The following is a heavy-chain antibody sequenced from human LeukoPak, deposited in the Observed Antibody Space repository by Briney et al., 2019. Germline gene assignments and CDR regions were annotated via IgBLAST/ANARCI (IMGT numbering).Heavy chain of an antibody. CDR3: ARDPRGSEYAHFDS. CDR2: IKQDGSEK. Sequence: PGGSLRLSCAASGFSLGTYYMSWVRQAPGKGLEWVPNIKQDGSEKHYVDSVKGRFTISRDNSKNSLYLQMSSLRAEDTAVYYCARDPRGSEYAHFDSWGQGTLVTVSS. CDR1: GFSLGTYY. V-gene: IGHV3-7*01. J-gene: IGHJ4*02. D-gene: IGHD3-10*01.